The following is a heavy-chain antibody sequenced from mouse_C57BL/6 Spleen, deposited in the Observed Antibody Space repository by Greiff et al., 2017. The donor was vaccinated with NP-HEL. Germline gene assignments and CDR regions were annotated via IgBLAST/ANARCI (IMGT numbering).Heavy chain of an antibody. J-gene: IGHJ2*01. Sequence: DVKLVESGGGVVKPGGSLKLSCAASGFTFSSYNMSWVRQTPEKRLEWVATISGGGGNTYYTDSVKGRFIISRDNAKNILYLQMSSLRSEDTALYYCVRLATALDYWGQGTTLTVSS. CDR1: GFTFSSYN. V-gene: IGHV5-9*01. CDR2: ISGGGGNT. D-gene: IGHD1-2*01. CDR3: VRLATALDY.